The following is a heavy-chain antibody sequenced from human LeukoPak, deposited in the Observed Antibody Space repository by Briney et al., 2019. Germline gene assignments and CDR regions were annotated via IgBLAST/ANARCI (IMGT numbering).Heavy chain of an antibody. V-gene: IGHV3-48*03. J-gene: IGHJ6*03. CDR2: ICYTGSAV. CDR1: GFSFITYA. CDR3: VEGSATLYYLYYMDV. D-gene: IGHD3-10*01. Sequence: AGSRRLSCAASGFSFITYAMNWVRQAPGKGLEWVAGICYTGSAVGYADSVRGRFTVSRDTSKRTVYLQMTGLRDDDTASYYCVEGSATLYYLYYMDVWGKGTPVTVSS.